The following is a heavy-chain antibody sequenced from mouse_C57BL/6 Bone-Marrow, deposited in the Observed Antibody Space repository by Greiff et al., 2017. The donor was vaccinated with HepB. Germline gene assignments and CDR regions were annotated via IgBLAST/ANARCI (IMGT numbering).Heavy chain of an antibody. CDR3: ARPHYYGSSYDYFDY. Sequence: VQLQESGAELARPGASVKLSCKASGYTFTSYGISWVKQRTGQGLEWIGEIYPRSGNTYYNEKFKGKATLTADKSSSTAYMELRSLTSEDSAVYFCARPHYYGSSYDYFDYWGQGTTLTVSS. J-gene: IGHJ2*01. D-gene: IGHD1-1*01. V-gene: IGHV1-81*01. CDR2: IYPRSGNT. CDR1: GYTFTSYG.